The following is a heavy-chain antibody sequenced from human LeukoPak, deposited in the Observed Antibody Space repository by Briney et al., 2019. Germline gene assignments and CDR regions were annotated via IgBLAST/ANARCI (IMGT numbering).Heavy chain of an antibody. CDR1: GGTFSSYT. J-gene: IGHJ5*02. CDR2: IIPILGIA. Sequence: GASVKVSCKASGGTFSSYTISWVRQAPGQGLEWMGRIIPILGIANYAQKFHGRVTITADKSTSTAYMELSSLRSEDTAVYYCARTPRGIFTGFDPWGQGTLVTVSS. V-gene: IGHV1-69*02. CDR3: ARTPRGIFTGFDP. D-gene: IGHD2-8*02.